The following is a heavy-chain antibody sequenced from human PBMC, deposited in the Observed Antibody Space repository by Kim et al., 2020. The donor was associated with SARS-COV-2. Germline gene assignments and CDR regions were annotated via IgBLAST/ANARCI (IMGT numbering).Heavy chain of an antibody. CDR3: ARGFFSVNYYYDSMPRGMDV. V-gene: IGHV4-34*01. CDR1: GGSFSGYY. CDR2: INHSGST. Sequence: SETLSLTCAVYGGSFSGYYWSWIRQPPGKGLEWIGEINHSGSTNYNPSLKSRVTISVDTSKNQFSLKLSSVTAADTAVYYCARGFFSVNYYYDSMPRGMDVWGQGTTVTVSS. J-gene: IGHJ6*02. D-gene: IGHD3-22*01.